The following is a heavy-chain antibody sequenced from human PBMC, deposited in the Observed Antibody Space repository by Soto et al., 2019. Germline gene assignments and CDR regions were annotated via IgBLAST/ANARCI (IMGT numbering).Heavy chain of an antibody. D-gene: IGHD3-3*01. J-gene: IGHJ4*02. CDR1: GGSFSGYY. V-gene: IGHV4-34*01. Sequence: QVQLQQWGAGLLKPSETLSLTCAVYGGSFSGYYWSWIRQPPGKGLEWIGEINHSGSTNYNPSLKSRVTISVDTSKNQFSLKLSSVTAADTAVYYCARTRRITIFGAKLQGGDYWGQGTLVTVSS. CDR2: INHSGST. CDR3: ARTRRITIFGAKLQGGDY.